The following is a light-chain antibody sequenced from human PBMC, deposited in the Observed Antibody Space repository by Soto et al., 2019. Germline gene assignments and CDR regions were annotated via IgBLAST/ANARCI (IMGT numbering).Light chain of an antibody. CDR3: QQYNNWST. CDR2: SAS. CDR1: QSVGSN. V-gene: IGKV3-15*01. J-gene: IGKJ1*01. Sequence: IVVTQSPTLLSVSPGERVTPSFRASQSVGSNLAWYQQKPGQAPRLLIYSASTRATAFPARFSGSGSGTEFTLTISSLQSEDFAVYYCQQYNNWSTFGHGTRWIS.